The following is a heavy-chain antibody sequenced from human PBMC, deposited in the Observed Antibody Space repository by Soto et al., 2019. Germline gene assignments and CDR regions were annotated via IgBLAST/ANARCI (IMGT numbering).Heavy chain of an antibody. J-gene: IGHJ6*03. V-gene: IGHV4-59*01. CDR1: GGSISSYY. D-gene: IGHD2-15*01. Sequence: SETLSLTCTVSGGSISSYYWSWIRQPPGKGLERIGYIYYSGSTNYNPSLKSRVTISVDTSKNQFSLKLSSVTAADTAVYYCARTIGYCSGGSCYSDYYYYYMDVWGKGTTVTVSS. CDR2: IYYSGST. CDR3: ARTIGYCSGGSCYSDYYYYYMDV.